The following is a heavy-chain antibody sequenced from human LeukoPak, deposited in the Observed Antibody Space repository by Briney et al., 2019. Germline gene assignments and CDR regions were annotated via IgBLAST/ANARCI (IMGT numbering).Heavy chain of an antibody. CDR2: INPSGGST. J-gene: IGHJ4*02. D-gene: IGHD3-10*01. CDR1: GYTFTSYY. Sequence: ASVKVSCKASGYTFTSYYMHWVRQAPGQGLEWMGLINPSGGSTSYAQKFQGRVTMTRDTSTSTVYMELSSLRPEDTAVYYCARDFSGSIVVSSNPLDYWGQGTLVTVSS. CDR3: ARDFSGSIVVSSNPLDY. V-gene: IGHV1-46*01.